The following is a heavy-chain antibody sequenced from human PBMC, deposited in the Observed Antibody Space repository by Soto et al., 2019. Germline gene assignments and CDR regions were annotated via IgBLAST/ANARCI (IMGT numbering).Heavy chain of an antibody. CDR3: ARHTNRVTMIVVVITDAFDI. CDR1: GGSISSSSYY. J-gene: IGHJ3*02. D-gene: IGHD3-22*01. CDR2: IYYSGST. Sequence: SETLSLTCTVSGGSISSSSYYWGWIRQPPGKGLEWIGSIYYSGSTYYNPPLKRRVTISVDTSKTQFSLKLSSVTAADTAVYYCARHTNRVTMIVVVITDAFDIWGQGTMVTVSS. V-gene: IGHV4-39*01.